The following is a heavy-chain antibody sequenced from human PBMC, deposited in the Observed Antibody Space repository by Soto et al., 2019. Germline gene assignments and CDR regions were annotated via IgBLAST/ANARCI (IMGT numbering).Heavy chain of an antibody. V-gene: IGHV1-18*01. CDR2: ISAYNGNT. CDR3: ARDIEAYCGGDCYSVAFDI. J-gene: IGHJ3*02. CDR1: GYTFTSYG. D-gene: IGHD2-21*02. Sequence: VSVKVSCKASGYTFTSYGISWVRQAPGQGLEWMGWISAYNGNTNYAQKLQGRVTMTTDTSTSTAYMELRSLRSDDTAVYYCARDIEAYCGGDCYSVAFDIWGQGTMVTVSS.